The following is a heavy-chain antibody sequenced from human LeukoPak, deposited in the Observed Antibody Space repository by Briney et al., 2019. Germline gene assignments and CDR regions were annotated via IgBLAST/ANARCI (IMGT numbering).Heavy chain of an antibody. CDR3: AKDARRSDGWYFFDH. CDR2: ISDSGDTT. J-gene: IGHJ4*02. CDR1: GFAFSSQA. V-gene: IGHV3-23*01. D-gene: IGHD6-19*01. Sequence: GGSLRPSCAASGFAFSSQAMGWVRQAPGKGLEWVSVISDSGDTTYYADSVKARFTISRDNSKNTLYLQMNSLRAEDTAIYYCAKDARRSDGWYFFDHWGQGALVTVSS.